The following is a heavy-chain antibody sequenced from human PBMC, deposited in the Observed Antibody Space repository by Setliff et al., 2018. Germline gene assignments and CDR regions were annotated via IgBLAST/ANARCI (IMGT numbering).Heavy chain of an antibody. CDR1: GVSFSDYY. V-gene: IGHV4-34*01. Sequence: SETLSLTCTVYGVSFSDYYWGWVRQSPGKGLDWIGEINHSGTTNYDPSLEGRISISVDTSKRQFSLKLSSVTAADTAMYYCRFWSGYYKNGYWGQGTLVTVS. CDR2: INHSGTT. CDR3: RFWSGYYKNGY. D-gene: IGHD3-3*01. J-gene: IGHJ4*02.